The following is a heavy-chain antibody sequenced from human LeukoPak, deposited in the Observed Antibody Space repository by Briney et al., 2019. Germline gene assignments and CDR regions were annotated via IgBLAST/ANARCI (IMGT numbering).Heavy chain of an antibody. CDR2: IYYSGST. Sequence: SETLSLTCTVSGGSVSSGSYYWSWIRQPPGKGLEWIGYIYYSGSTNYKPSLKSRVTISVDTSKNQFSLKLSSVTAADTAVYYCARGSRGYSYGWGQGTLVTVSS. CDR3: ARGSRGYSYG. J-gene: IGHJ4*02. V-gene: IGHV4-61*01. D-gene: IGHD5-18*01. CDR1: GGSVSSGSYY.